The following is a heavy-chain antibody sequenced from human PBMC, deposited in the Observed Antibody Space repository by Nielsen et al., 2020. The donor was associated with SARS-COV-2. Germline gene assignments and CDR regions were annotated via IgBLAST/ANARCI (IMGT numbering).Heavy chain of an antibody. V-gene: IGHV4-34*03. Sequence: SETLSLTCAVYGGSFSGYYCSWIRQPPGKGLVWIGSIYYSGSTYYNPSLKSRVTISVDTPNNQFSLKLSSVTAADTAVYYCTARGRRGYCSGGSCYSTALWGQGTLVTVSS. D-gene: IGHD2-15*01. CDR2: IYYSGST. CDR3: TARGRRGYCSGGSCYSTAL. J-gene: IGHJ4*02. CDR1: GGSFSGYY.